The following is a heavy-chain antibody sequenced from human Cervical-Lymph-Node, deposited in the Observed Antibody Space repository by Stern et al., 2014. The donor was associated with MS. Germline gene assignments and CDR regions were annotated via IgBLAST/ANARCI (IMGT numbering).Heavy chain of an antibody. D-gene: IGHD1-26*01. Sequence: VQLLQSGPGLVKPSETLSLTCTVSGGSISSYYWTWIRQPAGKGLDWIGRLHTSGSTNYNPSLRSRVTMSLDTSKNQFSLRLTSVTAADTALYYCARVTGGATFEYWGQGTLVTVSS. J-gene: IGHJ4*02. V-gene: IGHV4-4*07. CDR2: LHTSGST. CDR3: ARVTGGATFEY. CDR1: GGSISSYY.